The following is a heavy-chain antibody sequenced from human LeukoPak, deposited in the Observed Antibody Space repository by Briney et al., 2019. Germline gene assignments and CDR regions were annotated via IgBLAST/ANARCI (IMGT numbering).Heavy chain of an antibody. CDR1: GFTVSSNY. CDR2: IYSGGST. D-gene: IGHD3-16*01. Sequence: GGSLRLSCAASGFTVSSNYMSWVRQAPGKGLEWVSVIYSGGSTYYADSVKGRFTISRDNSKNTLYLQMNSLRAEDTAVYDCARGPSKLGYYYYGMDVWGQGTTVTVSS. J-gene: IGHJ6*02. V-gene: IGHV3-66*01. CDR3: ARGPSKLGYYYYGMDV.